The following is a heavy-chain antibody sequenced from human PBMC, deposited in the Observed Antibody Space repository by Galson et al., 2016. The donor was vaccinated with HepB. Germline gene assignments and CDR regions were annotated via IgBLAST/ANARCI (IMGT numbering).Heavy chain of an antibody. Sequence: CAASGVIFNNHWMHWVRQAPGKGLVWVSRIYGDGSSTTYADSVMGRFTISRDNAKNTLYLQMSSLRAEDTAVYYCARDMGYALDVWGQGTTVTVSS. CDR2: IYGDGSST. CDR3: ARDMGYALDV. V-gene: IGHV3-74*03. CDR1: GVIFNNHW. J-gene: IGHJ6*02.